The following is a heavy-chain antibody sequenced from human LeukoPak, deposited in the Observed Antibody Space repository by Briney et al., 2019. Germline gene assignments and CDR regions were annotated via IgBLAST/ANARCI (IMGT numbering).Heavy chain of an antibody. Sequence: PSETLSLTCAVYGGSFSGYYWSWIRQPPGKGLEWIGEINHSGSTNYNPSLKSRVTISVDTSKNQFSLKLSSVTAADTAVYYCARRRGSSGPYCYYYMDVWGKGTTVTISS. CDR3: ARRRGSSGPYCYYYMDV. J-gene: IGHJ6*03. V-gene: IGHV4-34*01. D-gene: IGHD6-19*01. CDR2: INHSGST. CDR1: GGSFSGYY.